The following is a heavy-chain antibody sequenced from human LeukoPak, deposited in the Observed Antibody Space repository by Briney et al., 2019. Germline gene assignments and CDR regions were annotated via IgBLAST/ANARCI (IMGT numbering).Heavy chain of an antibody. V-gene: IGHV3-23*01. CDR1: GFTFSSYA. CDR2: ISGSGNST. Sequence: GGSLRLSCAASGFTFSSYAVSWVRQAPGKGLEWVSVISGSGNSTNYADSVKGRFTISRDTSKYTLYLQMNSLRAEDTAVNYCAKGSLGMDVWGQGTTVTVSS. J-gene: IGHJ6*02. CDR3: AKGSLGMDV.